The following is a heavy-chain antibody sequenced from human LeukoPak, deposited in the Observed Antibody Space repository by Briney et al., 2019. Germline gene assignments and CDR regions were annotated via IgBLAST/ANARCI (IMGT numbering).Heavy chain of an antibody. J-gene: IGHJ4*02. CDR3: ARERGRGRDSPWFDY. V-gene: IGHV3-53*01. CDR2: IYSDGST. D-gene: IGHD1-26*01. CDR1: GFIVSGDF. Sequence: GGSLRLSYAASGFIVSGDFMSWVRQAPGKGLEWVSVIYSDGSTYCADSVKGRFTISRDNSKNTLDLQMTGLRAEDTAVYYCARERGRGRDSPWFDYWGQGTLVTVSS.